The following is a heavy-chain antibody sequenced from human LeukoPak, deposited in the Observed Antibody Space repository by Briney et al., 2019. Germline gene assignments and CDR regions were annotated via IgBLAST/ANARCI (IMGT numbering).Heavy chain of an antibody. CDR2: IWYDGSNK. J-gene: IGHJ4*02. D-gene: IGHD3-10*01. V-gene: IGHV3-33*01. CDR3: ARGEYYYGSGSYYNVDY. CDR1: GFTFSSYG. Sequence: GGSLRLSCAASGFTFSSYGMHWVRQAPGKGLEWVAVIWYDGSNKYYADSVKGRFTISRDNSKNTLYLQMNSLRAEDTAVYYCARGEYYYGSGSYYNVDYWGQGTLVTVSS.